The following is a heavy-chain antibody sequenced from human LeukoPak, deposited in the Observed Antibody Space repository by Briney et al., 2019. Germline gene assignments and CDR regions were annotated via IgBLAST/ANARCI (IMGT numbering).Heavy chain of an antibody. CDR2: ISSSSSYI. CDR3: ARANRYCSSTSCYGFGYYYGMDV. Sequence: GGSLRLSCAASGFTFSSYAMSWVRQAPGKGLEWVSSISSSSSYIYYADSVKGRFTISRDNAKNSLYLQMNSLRAEDTAVYYCARANRYCSSTSCYGFGYYYGMDVWGQGTTVTVSS. D-gene: IGHD2-2*01. V-gene: IGHV3-21*04. CDR1: GFTFSSYA. J-gene: IGHJ6*02.